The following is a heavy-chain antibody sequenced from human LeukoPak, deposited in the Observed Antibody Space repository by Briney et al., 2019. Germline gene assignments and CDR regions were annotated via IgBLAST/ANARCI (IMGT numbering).Heavy chain of an antibody. Sequence: GASVKVSCKASGYTFTSYGISWVRQAPGQGLEWMGRIIAFNGKTNYAQKLQGRVTMTTDTSTSTAYMELRSLRSDDTAVYYCARDLLYCSSTSCYPYNWFDPWGQGTLVTVSS. D-gene: IGHD2-2*01. CDR1: GYTFTSYG. CDR2: IIAFNGKT. J-gene: IGHJ5*02. V-gene: IGHV1-18*01. CDR3: ARDLLYCSSTSCYPYNWFDP.